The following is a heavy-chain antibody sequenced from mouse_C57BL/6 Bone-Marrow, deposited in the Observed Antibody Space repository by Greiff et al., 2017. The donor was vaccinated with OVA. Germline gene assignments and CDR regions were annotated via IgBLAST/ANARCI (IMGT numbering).Heavy chain of an antibody. CDR3: TRGYYFDY. CDR1: GYTFTSYT. CDR2: IDPTNDYT. J-gene: IGHJ2*01. V-gene: IGHV1-4*01. Sequence: QVQLKESGAELARPGASVKMSCKASGYTFTSYTIHWVKQRPGQGLEWIGYIDPTNDYTNYNQKFKGKATLTADKSSSTAYMQLSSLTSEDSAVYDSTRGYYFDYWGQGTTLTVSS.